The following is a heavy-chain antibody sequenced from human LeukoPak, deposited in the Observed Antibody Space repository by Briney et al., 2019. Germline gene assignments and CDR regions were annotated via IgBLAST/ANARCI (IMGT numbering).Heavy chain of an antibody. CDR3: AHTGYSSSSIAFDI. Sequence: SGPTLAKPTQTLTLTCTFSGFSLSTSGVGVGWIRQPPGKALEWLALIYWDDDKRYSLSLKSRLTITKDTSKNQVVLTMTNMDPVDTATYYCAHTGYSSSSIAFDIWGQGTMVTVSS. CDR1: GFSLSTSGVG. V-gene: IGHV2-5*02. J-gene: IGHJ3*02. CDR2: IYWDDDK. D-gene: IGHD6-6*01.